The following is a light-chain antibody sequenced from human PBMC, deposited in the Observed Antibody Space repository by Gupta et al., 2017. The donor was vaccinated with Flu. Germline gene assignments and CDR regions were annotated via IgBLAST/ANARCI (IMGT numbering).Light chain of an antibody. Sequence: KSSQSVLYSSNNKNYLAWYQQKPGQPPKLLIYWASTRESGVPDRFSGSGSGTDFTLTISSLQAEDVAVYYCQQYYSNSALTFGGGTKVEIK. CDR3: QQYYSNSALT. CDR1: QSVLYSSNNKNY. J-gene: IGKJ4*01. V-gene: IGKV4-1*01. CDR2: WAS.